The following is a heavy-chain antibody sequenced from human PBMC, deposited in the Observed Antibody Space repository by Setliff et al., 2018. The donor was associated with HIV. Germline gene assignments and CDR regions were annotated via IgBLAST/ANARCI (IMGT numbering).Heavy chain of an antibody. CDR2: IYTDGST. CDR1: GASIRGHY. Sequence: SETLSLTCSVSGASIRGHYWSWIRQPAGKGLEWIGHIYTDGSTNFNPSLRSRVTISADTPKNQLSLKLTSVTAADTAVYYCAMLDTSDYFRNNWFDSWGQGTLVTVS. CDR3: AMLDTSDYFRNNWFDS. D-gene: IGHD3-22*01. J-gene: IGHJ5*01. V-gene: IGHV4-4*07.